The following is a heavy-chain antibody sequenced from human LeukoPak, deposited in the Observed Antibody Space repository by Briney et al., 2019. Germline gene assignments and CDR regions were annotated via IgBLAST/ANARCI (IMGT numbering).Heavy chain of an antibody. D-gene: IGHD3-16*02. Sequence: ASVKVSCKASGYTFTSYGISWVRQAPGQGLEWMGWISAYNGKTHFAQKIQGRVTMTVDTYTNTAHMELRSLNSDDTAVYYCARGAGYDYVWESYRFFDYWGQGALVTVSS. CDR2: ISAYNGKT. J-gene: IGHJ4*02. CDR1: GYTFTSYG. V-gene: IGHV1-18*01. CDR3: ARGAGYDYVWESYRFFDY.